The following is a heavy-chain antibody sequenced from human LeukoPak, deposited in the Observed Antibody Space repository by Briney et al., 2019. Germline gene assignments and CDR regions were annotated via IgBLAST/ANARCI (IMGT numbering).Heavy chain of an antibody. CDR1: GFTFSSYS. V-gene: IGHV3-21*01. CDR2: ISSSSSYI. CDR3: ARDSRDGYNRRDEFDY. D-gene: IGHD5-24*01. Sequence: PGGSLRLSCAASGFTFSSYSMNWVRQAPGKGLEWVSSISSSSSYIYYADSVKGRFTISRDNAKNSLYLQMNSLRAEDTAVYYCARDSRDGYNRRDEFDYWGQGTLVTVSS. J-gene: IGHJ4*02.